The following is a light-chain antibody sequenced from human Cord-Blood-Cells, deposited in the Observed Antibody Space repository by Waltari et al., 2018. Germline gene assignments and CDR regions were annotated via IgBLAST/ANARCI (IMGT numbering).Light chain of an antibody. CDR1: QDISNY. CDR2: GAS. CDR3: QQYDNLLLT. J-gene: IGKJ4*01. V-gene: IGKV1-33*01. Sequence: DIQMTQSPSSLSASVGDRVTITCQASQDISNYLNWYQQKPGKAPKLLIYGASNLETGVPSRFSGSGSGTDFTFTISSLQPEDIATYYCQQYDNLLLTFGGGTKVEIK.